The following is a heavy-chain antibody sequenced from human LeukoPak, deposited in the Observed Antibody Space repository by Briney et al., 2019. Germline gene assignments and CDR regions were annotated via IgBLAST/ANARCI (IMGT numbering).Heavy chain of an antibody. J-gene: IGHJ4*02. CDR2: ISGGGGTT. D-gene: IGHD6-6*01. V-gene: IGHV3-23*01. CDR3: ANGDAARPSEGLDY. Sequence: GGSLRLSCAASGFTFSGSAMHWVRQPPGKGLEWVSSISGGGGTTYYANSVKGRFTISRDNSKSTLYLQMNSLRADDTAVYYCANGDAARPSEGLDYWGRGTLVTVSS. CDR1: GFTFSGSA.